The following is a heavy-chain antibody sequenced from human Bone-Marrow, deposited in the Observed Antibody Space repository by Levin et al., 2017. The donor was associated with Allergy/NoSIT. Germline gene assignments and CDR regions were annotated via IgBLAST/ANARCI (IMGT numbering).Heavy chain of an antibody. V-gene: IGHV1-69*13. CDR2: IIPIFGTA. CDR1: GGTFSSYA. CDR3: ARGITENEDYYYYGMDV. D-gene: IGHD3-16*01. J-gene: IGHJ6*02. Sequence: GASVKVSCKASGGTFSSYAISWVRQAPGQGLEWMGGIIPIFGTANYAQKFQGRVTITADESTSTAYMELSSLRSEDTAVYYCARGITENEDYYYYGMDVWGQGTTVTVSS.